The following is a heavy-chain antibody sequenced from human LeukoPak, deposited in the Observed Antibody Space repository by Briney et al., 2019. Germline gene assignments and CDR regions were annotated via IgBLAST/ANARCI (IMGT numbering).Heavy chain of an antibody. CDR2: IYYSGST. CDR3: ARARVWDIVVVPAAIAAFDI. J-gene: IGHJ3*02. V-gene: IGHV4-59*08. Sequence: PSETLSLTCTVSGGSISSYYWSWIRQPPGKGLEWIGYIYYSGSTNYNPSLKSRVTISVDTSKNQFSLKLSSVTAADTAVYYCARARVWDIVVVPAAIAAFDIWGQGTMVTVSS. CDR1: GGSISSYY. D-gene: IGHD2-2*02.